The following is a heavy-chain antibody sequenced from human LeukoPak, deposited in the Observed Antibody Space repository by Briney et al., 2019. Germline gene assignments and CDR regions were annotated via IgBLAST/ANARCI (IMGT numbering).Heavy chain of an antibody. J-gene: IGHJ4*02. V-gene: IGHV3-48*01. CDR3: VRGGTGAGNDFDY. CDR2: IDNDDDPV. CDR1: GFNLNTYS. Sequence: GGSLRLSCATSGFNLNTYSLNWVRQTPGEGLEWLSYIDNDDDPVYYADSLKGRFTASRHNARNSLYLQLNRLRAEHTRPFYFVRGGTGAGNDFDYWGPGTLVTVSS. D-gene: IGHD3/OR15-3a*01.